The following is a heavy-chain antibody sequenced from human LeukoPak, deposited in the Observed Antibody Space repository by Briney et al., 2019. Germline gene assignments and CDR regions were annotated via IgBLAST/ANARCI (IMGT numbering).Heavy chain of an antibody. Sequence: GGSLRLSCAASGFTFSSYSMNWVRQAPGKGLEWVSSISSSSSYIYYADSVKGRFTISRDNAKNTLYLQINSLRAEDTAVYYCAKARGSYSSGWFFDYWGQGTLVTVSS. CDR3: AKARGSYSSGWFFDY. D-gene: IGHD6-19*01. V-gene: IGHV3-21*04. CDR2: ISSSSSYI. CDR1: GFTFSSYS. J-gene: IGHJ4*02.